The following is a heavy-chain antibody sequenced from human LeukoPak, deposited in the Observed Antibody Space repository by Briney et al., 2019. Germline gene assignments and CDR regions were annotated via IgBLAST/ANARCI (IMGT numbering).Heavy chain of an antibody. CDR2: ISGNGGST. J-gene: IGHJ6*02. CDR3: VKDHDSGVRYGMDV. V-gene: IGHV3-64D*06. CDR1: GFTFSFYA. Sequence: GGSLRLSCAASGFTFSFYAMHWVRQAPGKGLEYVSSISGNGGSTYYADSVKGIFTISRDNSKNTLYLQMSSLRPEDTAIYYCVKDHDSGVRYGMDVWGQGTTDSVSS. D-gene: IGHD3-10*01.